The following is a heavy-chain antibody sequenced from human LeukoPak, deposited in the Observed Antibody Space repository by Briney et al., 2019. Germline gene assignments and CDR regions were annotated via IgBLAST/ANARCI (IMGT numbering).Heavy chain of an antibody. D-gene: IGHD2-2*02. V-gene: IGHV1-69*13. J-gene: IGHJ4*02. CDR3: AGGADVGLYTFDY. CDR2: IIPIFGTA. Sequence: SVKVSCKASGGTFSSYAISWVRQAPGQGLEWMGGIIPIFGTANYAQKFQGRVSITADESTSTAYMELSSLRSEDTAVYYCAGGADVGLYTFDYWGQGTLVTVSS. CDR1: GGTFSSYA.